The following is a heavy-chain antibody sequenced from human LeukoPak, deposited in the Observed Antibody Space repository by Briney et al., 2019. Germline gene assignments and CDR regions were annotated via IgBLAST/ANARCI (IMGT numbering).Heavy chain of an antibody. D-gene: IGHD3-10*01. CDR3: ARAPYYNGSGSYSVDY. Sequence: GGSLRLSCAASGFTFSGYYMSWIRQAPGKGLEWVSYISSSGSTIYYADSVKGRFTISRDNAKNPLYLQMNSLRAEDTAVYYCARAPYYNGSGSYSVDYWGQGTLVTVSS. V-gene: IGHV3-11*04. J-gene: IGHJ4*02. CDR2: ISSSGSTI. CDR1: GFTFSGYY.